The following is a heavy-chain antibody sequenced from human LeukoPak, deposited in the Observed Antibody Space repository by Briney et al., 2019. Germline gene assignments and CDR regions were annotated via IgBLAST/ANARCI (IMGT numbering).Heavy chain of an antibody. J-gene: IGHJ4*02. CDR1: GFTFSSYG. D-gene: IGHD4-23*01. CDR3: ARISYGGRFDY. V-gene: IGHV3-30*03. CDR2: ISYDGSNK. Sequence: QPGRSLRLSCAASGFTFSSYGMHWVRQAPGKGLEWVAVISYDGSNKYYADSVKGRFTISRDNSKNTLYLQMNSLRAEDTAVYYCARISYGGRFDYWGQGTLVTVSS.